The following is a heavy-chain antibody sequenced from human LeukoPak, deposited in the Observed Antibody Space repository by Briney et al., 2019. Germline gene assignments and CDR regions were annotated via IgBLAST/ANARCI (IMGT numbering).Heavy chain of an antibody. CDR1: GYPFTKYW. CDR2: IYPGDSDT. D-gene: IGHD5-18*01. Sequence: GESLKFSCKGSGYPFTKYWISWVRQMSGKGLEWMGIIYPGDSDTRDSPSFQGQVTMSVDKSISTAYLQWRSLKASDTAMYYCARGSVDTAMTFDYWGQGTLVTVSS. J-gene: IGHJ4*02. CDR3: ARGSVDTAMTFDY. V-gene: IGHV5-51*01.